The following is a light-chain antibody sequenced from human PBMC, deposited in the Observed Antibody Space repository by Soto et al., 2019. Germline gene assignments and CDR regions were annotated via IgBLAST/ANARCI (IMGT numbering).Light chain of an antibody. Sequence: QSALTQPASVSGSPGQSITISCTGTSSDVGVFNYVSWYQQHPGRVPKLLIYEVTHRPSGVSDRFSESKSGNTASLTISRVRPEDESTYFCIAYATSSTWVFGGGTKVTVL. CDR2: EVT. J-gene: IGLJ3*02. V-gene: IGLV2-14*03. CDR1: SSDVGVFNY. CDR3: IAYATSSTWV.